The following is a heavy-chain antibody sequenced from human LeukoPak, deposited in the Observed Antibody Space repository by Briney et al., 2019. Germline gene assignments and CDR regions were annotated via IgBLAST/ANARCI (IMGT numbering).Heavy chain of an antibody. CDR1: GGSFSGYY. V-gene: IGHV4-34*01. Sequence: PSGALSLTCAVYGGSFSGYYWSWIRQPPGKGLEWIGEINHLGRTNYNPSLKSRVTISVDTSKNQFSLKLSSVTAADTAVYYCARGRSLFDPWGQGTLLTASS. CDR2: INHLGRT. J-gene: IGHJ5*02. CDR3: ARGRSLFDP.